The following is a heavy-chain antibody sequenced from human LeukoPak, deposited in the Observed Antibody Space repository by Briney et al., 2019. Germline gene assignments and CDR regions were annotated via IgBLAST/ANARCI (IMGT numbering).Heavy chain of an antibody. CDR1: GYTFTSYA. CDR3: ARVGRRIQLWSQLDY. V-gene: IGHV7-4-1*02. CDR2: INTNTGNP. Sequence: ASVKVSCKASGYTFTSYAMNWVRQAPGQALEWMGWINTNTGNPTYAQGFTGRFVFSLDTSVSTAYLQISSLKAEDTAVYYCARVGRRIQLWSQLDYWGQGTLVTVSS. D-gene: IGHD5-18*01. J-gene: IGHJ4*02.